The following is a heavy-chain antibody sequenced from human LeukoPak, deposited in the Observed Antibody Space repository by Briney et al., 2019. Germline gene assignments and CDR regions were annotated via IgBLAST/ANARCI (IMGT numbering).Heavy chain of an antibody. CDR2: IYADGSS. J-gene: IGHJ4*02. V-gene: IGHV4-61*02. CDR3: ARGYYYRT. CDR1: GGSVGSDNSY. D-gene: IGHD3-10*01. Sequence: SSETLSLTCTVSGGSVGSDNSYWNWIRQPPGKGLEWIGRIYADGSSTYNPSLKSRVTILVDTSKNQFSLRLSSMTAADTAVYYCARGYYYRTRGLGTLVTVSS.